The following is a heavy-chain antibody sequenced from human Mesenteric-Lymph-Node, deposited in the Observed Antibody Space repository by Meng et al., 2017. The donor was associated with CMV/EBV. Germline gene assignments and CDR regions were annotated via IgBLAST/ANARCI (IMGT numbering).Heavy chain of an antibody. CDR3: ARGVYSTSSGGGYYFDY. V-gene: IGHV4-39*07. CDR2: IHYSGST. J-gene: IGHJ4*02. Sequence: SETLSLTCTVSGGSISSSSYYWGWIRQPPGKGLEWIGSIHYSGSTYYKPSLKSRVTISVDTSNNQFSLKLSSVTAADTAVYYCARGVYSTSSGGGYYFDYWGQGTLVTVSS. D-gene: IGHD6-6*01. CDR1: GGSISSSSYY.